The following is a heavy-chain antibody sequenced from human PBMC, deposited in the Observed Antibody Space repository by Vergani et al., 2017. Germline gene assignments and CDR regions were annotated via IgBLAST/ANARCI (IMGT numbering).Heavy chain of an antibody. Sequence: QVQLVQSRAEVKKPGASVKVSCKASGYTFTNYGINWVRQAPGQGLEWMGWINPNSGGTNYAQKFQGRVTMTRDTSISTAYMELSRLRSDDTAVYYCARDGYCSSTSCYGWFDPWGQGTLVTVSS. D-gene: IGHD2-2*03. CDR2: INPNSGGT. J-gene: IGHJ5*02. CDR3: ARDGYCSSTSCYGWFDP. V-gene: IGHV1-2*02. CDR1: GYTFTNYG.